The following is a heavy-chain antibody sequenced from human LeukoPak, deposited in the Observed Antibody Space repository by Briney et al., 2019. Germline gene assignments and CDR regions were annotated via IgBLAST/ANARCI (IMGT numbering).Heavy chain of an antibody. Sequence: SVKVSCKASGGTFSSYAISWVRQAPGQGLEWMGGIIPIFGTANYAQKFQGRVTITTDESTSTAYMELSSLRSEDTAAYYCASTKYYDFWSGYYGYFDYWGQGTLVTVSS. J-gene: IGHJ4*02. D-gene: IGHD3-3*01. CDR1: GGTFSSYA. CDR2: IIPIFGTA. CDR3: ASTKYYDFWSGYYGYFDY. V-gene: IGHV1-69*05.